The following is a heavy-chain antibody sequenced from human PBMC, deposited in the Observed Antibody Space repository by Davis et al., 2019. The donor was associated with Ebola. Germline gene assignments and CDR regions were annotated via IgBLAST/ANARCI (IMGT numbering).Heavy chain of an antibody. Sequence: ASVKVSCRASGYTFTSYGISWVRQAPGQGLEWMGWISAYNGNTKYSQKFQGRVTITRDTSASTAYMELSSLRSEDTAVYYCARAYDFWSGYARFDPWGQGTLVTVSS. D-gene: IGHD3-3*01. CDR3: ARAYDFWSGYARFDP. V-gene: IGHV1-18*01. CDR2: ISAYNGNT. CDR1: GYTFTSYG. J-gene: IGHJ5*02.